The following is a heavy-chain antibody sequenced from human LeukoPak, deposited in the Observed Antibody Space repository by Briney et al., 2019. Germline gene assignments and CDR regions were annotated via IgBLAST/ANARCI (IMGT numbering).Heavy chain of an antibody. Sequence: ASVKVSCKASGYTFTCYYMHWVRQAPGEGLDWMGWINPNSGGTNYAQKFQGRVTMTRDTSISTAYMELSRLRSDDTAVYYCARVVTLNYFDYWGQGTLVTVSS. CDR2: INPNSGGT. CDR1: GYTFTCYY. J-gene: IGHJ4*02. V-gene: IGHV1-2*02. D-gene: IGHD1-26*01. CDR3: ARVVTLNYFDY.